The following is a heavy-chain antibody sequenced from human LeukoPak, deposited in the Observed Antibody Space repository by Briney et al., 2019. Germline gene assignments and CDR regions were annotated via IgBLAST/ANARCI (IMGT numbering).Heavy chain of an antibody. J-gene: IGHJ4*02. CDR1: GGSFSGYY. CDR3: ARENLGSSGYYYGFDY. V-gene: IGHV4-34*01. Sequence: PSETLSLTCAIYGGSFSGYYWSWIRQPPGKGLEWIGEINHSGSTNYNPSLKSRVTISVDTSKNQFSLELSSVTAADTAVYYCARENLGSSGYYYGFDYWGQGTLVTVSS. CDR2: INHSGST. D-gene: IGHD3-22*01.